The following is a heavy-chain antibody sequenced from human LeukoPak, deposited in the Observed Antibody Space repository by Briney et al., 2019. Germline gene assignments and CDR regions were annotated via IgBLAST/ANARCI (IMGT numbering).Heavy chain of an antibody. CDR2: ISAYNGNT. J-gene: IGHJ6*02. V-gene: IGHV1-18*01. CDR3: ARDLDWNYHYGMDV. Sequence: ASVKVSCKASGYTFTSYGISWVRQAPGQGLEWMGWISAYNGNTNYAQKFQGRVTITADESTSTAYMELSSLRSEDTAVYYCARDLDWNYHYGMDVWGQGTTVTVSS. D-gene: IGHD3-9*01. CDR1: GYTFTSYG.